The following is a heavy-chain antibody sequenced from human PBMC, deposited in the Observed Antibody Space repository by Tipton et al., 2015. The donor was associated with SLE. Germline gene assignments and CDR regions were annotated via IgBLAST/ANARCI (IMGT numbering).Heavy chain of an antibody. J-gene: IGHJ2*01. V-gene: IGHV4-39*07. CDR1: GDSLSSNNYY. CDR2: LHYAGGT. CDR3: AGQRGYYDGTPFPPWNFDL. Sequence: TLSLTCSVSGDSLSSNNYYWSWIRQSPAQGLEWIGTLHYAGGTYYNPSLRSRLTISPDTSENHFSLNLNSVTAADTAVYFCAGQRGYYDGTPFPPWNFDLWGRGTQVTVSS. D-gene: IGHD3-16*01.